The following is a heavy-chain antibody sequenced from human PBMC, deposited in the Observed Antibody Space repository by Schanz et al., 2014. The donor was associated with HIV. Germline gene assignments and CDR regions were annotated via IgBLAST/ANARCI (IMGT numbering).Heavy chain of an antibody. Sequence: QAQLVQSGGGVARPGRSLRLSCAASGFTFSNYGMHWVRQAPGKGLEWVAFISYDGTNKYYADSVKGRFTISRDNSKDTLYLQMNGLRAEDTAVYFCAKEKGGSWYFFDSWGQGTLVTVSS. CDR2: ISYDGTNK. V-gene: IGHV3-33*05. J-gene: IGHJ4*02. D-gene: IGHD6-19*01. CDR1: GFTFSNYG. CDR3: AKEKGGSWYFFDS.